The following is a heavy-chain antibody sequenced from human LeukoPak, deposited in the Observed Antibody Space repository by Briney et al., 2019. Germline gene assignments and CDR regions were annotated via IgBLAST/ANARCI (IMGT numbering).Heavy chain of an antibody. CDR2: ISFDGSHK. V-gene: IGHV3-30*18. Sequence: GGSLRLSCAASGFTFSSYGMHWARQAPGKGLDWVTVISFDGSHKYYRDSVKGRFIISRDNSKNTLYLQMNNLRAEDTAVYFCAKGFGDNAVPYWYFDLWGRGTPVTVSS. D-gene: IGHD4-17*01. CDR3: AKGFGDNAVPYWYFDL. CDR1: GFTFSSYG. J-gene: IGHJ2*01.